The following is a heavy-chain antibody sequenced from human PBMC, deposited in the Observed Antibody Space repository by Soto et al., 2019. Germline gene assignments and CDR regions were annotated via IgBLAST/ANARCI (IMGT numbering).Heavy chain of an antibody. CDR3: ARDPTYSGSPIDY. V-gene: IGHV3-30-3*01. D-gene: IGHD1-26*01. J-gene: IGHJ4*02. CDR1: GFSFSSFE. Sequence: VQLVESGGGLVQPGGSLRLSCAASGFSFSSFEMNWVRQAPGKGLEWVAVISYDGSNKYYADSVKGRFTISRDNSKNTLYLQMNSLRAEDTAVYYCARDPTYSGSPIDYWGQGTLVTVSS. CDR2: ISYDGSNK.